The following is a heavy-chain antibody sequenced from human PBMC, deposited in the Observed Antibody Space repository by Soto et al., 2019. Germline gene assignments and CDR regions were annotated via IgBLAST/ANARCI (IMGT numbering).Heavy chain of an antibody. D-gene: IGHD6-19*01. Sequence: RASVKVSCKASGYTFTNYYIHWVRQAPGQGLEWMGIINPSGGRTNYAQKFQGRVTMTRDTSTSTVYLELTSLRSEDTAVYYCARDLSSYSSGWYDLWGRGTLVTVSS. CDR2: INPSGGRT. V-gene: IGHV1-46*01. J-gene: IGHJ2*01. CDR1: GYTFTNYY. CDR3: ARDLSSYSSGWYDL.